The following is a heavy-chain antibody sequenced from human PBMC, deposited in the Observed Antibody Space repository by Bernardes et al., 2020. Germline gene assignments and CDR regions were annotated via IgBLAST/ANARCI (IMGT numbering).Heavy chain of an antibody. CDR2: IYSIGDT. V-gene: IGHV3-53*01. CDR3: ARDSAPYDFHGMDV. CDR1: GFTVRGAY. Sequence: GGSLRLSCTVSGFTVRGAYMSWVRQAPGKGLEWVSLIYSIGDTYYKDSVKGRFTISRDNSKNTLYLQMNSLRAEDTAVYYCARDSAPYDFHGMDVWCKGTTVTVSS. J-gene: IGHJ6*04.